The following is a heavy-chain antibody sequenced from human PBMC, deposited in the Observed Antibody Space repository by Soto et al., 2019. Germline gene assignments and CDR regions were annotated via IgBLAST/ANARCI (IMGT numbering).Heavy chain of an antibody. CDR2: SYPTGTT. J-gene: IGHJ5*02. CDR3: ARDGTGTTGWFDP. CDR1: GGSISSYN. Sequence: QVQLQESGPGLVKPSETRSLTGTVSGGSISSYNWGGIRHPAGKELEWIGRSYPTGTTIYNPALKSRIPMSVATSKKRFSLKVSTVTAADTAVYYCARDGTGTTGWFDPWGQGTPVTVSS. V-gene: IGHV4-4*07. D-gene: IGHD1-1*01.